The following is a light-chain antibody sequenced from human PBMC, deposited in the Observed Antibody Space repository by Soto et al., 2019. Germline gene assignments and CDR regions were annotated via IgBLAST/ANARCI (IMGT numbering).Light chain of an antibody. CDR3: QQYNSYSL. J-gene: IGKJ3*01. Sequence: DIQMTQSHSTLSSSVVYIVTITFRASQSISRWLAWYQQKPGKAPKLLIYDAYSLEIGVPSRFSGSGSGAEFTLTISSLQPDDFATYYCQQYNSYSLFGPGTKVDIK. CDR1: QSISRW. CDR2: DAY. V-gene: IGKV1-5*01.